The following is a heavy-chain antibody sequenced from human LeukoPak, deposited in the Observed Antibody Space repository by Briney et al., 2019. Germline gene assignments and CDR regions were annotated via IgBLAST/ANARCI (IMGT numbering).Heavy chain of an antibody. CDR1: GYSFTSYW. CDR2: IYPGDSDT. V-gene: IGHV5-51*01. Sequence: GESLKISCKGSGYSFTSYWIGWVRQMPGKGLEWMGIIYPGDSDTRYSPSFQGQVTISADKSISTAYLQWSSLKASDTAMYFCARPGVPGTGAEYFQHWGQGTLVTVAS. CDR3: ARPGVPGTGAEYFQH. J-gene: IGHJ1*01. D-gene: IGHD6-19*01.